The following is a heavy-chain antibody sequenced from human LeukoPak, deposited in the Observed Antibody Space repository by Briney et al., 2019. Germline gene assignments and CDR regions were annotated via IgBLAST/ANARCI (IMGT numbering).Heavy chain of an antibody. Sequence: PSQTLSLTCTVSGGSISSGSYYWSWIRQPAGKGLEWIGRIYTSGSTNHNPSLKSRVTISVDTSKNQFSLKLSSVTAADTALYYCARGYCSSTSCYYVDYWGQGTLVTVSS. CDR2: IYTSGST. D-gene: IGHD2-2*01. CDR1: GGSISSGSYY. V-gene: IGHV4-61*02. CDR3: ARGYCSSTSCYYVDY. J-gene: IGHJ4*02.